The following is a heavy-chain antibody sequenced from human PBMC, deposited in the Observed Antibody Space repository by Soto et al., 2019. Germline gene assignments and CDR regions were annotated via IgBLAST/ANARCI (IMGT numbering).Heavy chain of an antibody. D-gene: IGHD3-16*02. CDR1: GGSISSSRYY. J-gene: IGHJ3*02. CDR3: ALRYDYVWGSYLREDAFDI. V-gene: IGHV4-39*01. Sequence: SETVSLTCTVSGGSISSSRYYWGWIRQPPEKGLEWIGSIYYSGSTYYNPSLKSRVTISVDTSKNQFSLKLSSVTAADTAVYYCALRYDYVWGSYLREDAFDIWGQGTMVTVSS. CDR2: IYYSGST.